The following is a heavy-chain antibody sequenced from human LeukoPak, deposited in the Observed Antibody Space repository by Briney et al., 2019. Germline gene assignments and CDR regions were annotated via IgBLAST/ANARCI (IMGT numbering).Heavy chain of an antibody. CDR3: ARQFVSCSSTSCYKDYYYYMDV. CDR1: GYSFTSYW. CDR2: IYAGDSDT. V-gene: IGHV5-51*01. D-gene: IGHD2-2*02. J-gene: IGHJ6*03. Sequence: GESLKISCKGSGYSFTSYWIGWVRQMPGKGLEWMGIIYAGDSDTRYSPSFQGQVTISADKSISTAYLQWSSLKASDTAMYYCARQFVSCSSTSCYKDYYYYMDVWGKGTTVTVSS.